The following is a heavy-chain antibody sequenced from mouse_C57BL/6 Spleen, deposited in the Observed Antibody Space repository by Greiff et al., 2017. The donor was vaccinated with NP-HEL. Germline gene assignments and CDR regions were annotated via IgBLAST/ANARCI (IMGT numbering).Heavy chain of an antibody. V-gene: IGHV14-2*01. Sequence: VHVKQSGAELVKPGASVKLSCTASGFNIKDYYMHWVKQRTEQGLEWIGRIDPEDGETKYAPKFQGKATITADTSYNTAYLQLSSRTSEDTAVYYCASYYYGSSKGFAYWGQGTLVTVSA. CDR1: GFNIKDYY. CDR2: IDPEDGET. J-gene: IGHJ3*01. D-gene: IGHD1-1*01. CDR3: ASYYYGSSKGFAY.